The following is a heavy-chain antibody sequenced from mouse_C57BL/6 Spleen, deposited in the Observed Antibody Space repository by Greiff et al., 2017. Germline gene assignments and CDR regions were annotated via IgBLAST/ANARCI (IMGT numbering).Heavy chain of an antibody. CDR2: ISYDGSN. CDR3: ARDGNFYFGG. CDR1: GYSITSGYY. Sequence: EVQLQESGPGLVKPSPSLSLTCSVTGYSITSGYYWNWIRQFPGNKLEWMGYISYDGSNNYNPSLKNRISITPDTSKNQFFLKLNSVTTEDTATYYWARDGNFYFGGWGQGTTLTVSS. V-gene: IGHV3-6*01. D-gene: IGHD2-1*01. J-gene: IGHJ2*01.